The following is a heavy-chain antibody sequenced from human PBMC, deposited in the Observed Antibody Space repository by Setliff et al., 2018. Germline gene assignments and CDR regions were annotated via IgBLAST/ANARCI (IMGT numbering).Heavy chain of an antibody. CDR1: GVFFRNYH. CDR2: YSGSNDYI. V-gene: IGHV3-21*01. D-gene: IGHD2-2*01. J-gene: IGHJ4*02. CDR3: AKFPYCGSSKCFKGH. Sequence: GWSLRLSCAVSGVFFRNYHVTWVRQAPGKGLEWVSSYSGSNDYITYADSVKGRFTISRDNAENSVYLQMNSLGPEDTAVYYCAKFPYCGSSKCFKGHWGQGTLVTVSS.